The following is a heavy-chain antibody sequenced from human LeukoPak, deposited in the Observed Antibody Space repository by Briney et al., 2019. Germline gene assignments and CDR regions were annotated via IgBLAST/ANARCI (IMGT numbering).Heavy chain of an antibody. V-gene: IGHV7-4-1*02. D-gene: IGHD3-9*01. J-gene: IGHJ4*02. CDR3: ARGYDTSGYLVY. CDR1: GYTFSDWP. CDR2: IDTNTGKP. Sequence: ASVTVSCTASGYTFSDWPINWVRQAPGQGLEWMGWIDTNTGKPTYALGFAGRVVFSLDTSVSTTYLQISSLTAKDTAVYYCARGYDTSGYLVYWGQGTLVTVSS.